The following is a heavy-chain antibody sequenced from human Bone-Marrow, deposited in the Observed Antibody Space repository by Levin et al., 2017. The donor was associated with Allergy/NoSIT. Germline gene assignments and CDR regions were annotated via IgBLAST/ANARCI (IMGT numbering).Heavy chain of an antibody. CDR3: ASGLHGYSYGSFHY. CDR1: GGSFSSYP. CDR2: FIPILDLA. Sequence: ASVKVSCKASGGSFSSYPVSWVRQAPGQGLEWMGRFIPILDLASYAQKFQGRVTITADKSTSTAYMQLSSLRSDDTAVYYCASGLHGYSYGSFHYWGQGTLVTVSS. D-gene: IGHD5-18*01. J-gene: IGHJ4*02. V-gene: IGHV1-69*02.